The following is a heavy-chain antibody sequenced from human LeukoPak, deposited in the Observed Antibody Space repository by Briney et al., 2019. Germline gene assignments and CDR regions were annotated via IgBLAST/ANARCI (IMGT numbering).Heavy chain of an antibody. CDR3: AKFADLGPTVTTDY. CDR1: GFILSTYG. V-gene: IGHV3-30*02. Sequence: GGSLRLSCAASGFILSTYGMHWVRQAPGKGLEWVAFIRYDGRIKYYADSVKGRFTISRDPSKNTMDLQMNSLRAEGTALYYCAKFADLGPTVTTDYWGQGTLVTVSS. D-gene: IGHD4-17*01. CDR2: IRYDGRIK. J-gene: IGHJ4*02.